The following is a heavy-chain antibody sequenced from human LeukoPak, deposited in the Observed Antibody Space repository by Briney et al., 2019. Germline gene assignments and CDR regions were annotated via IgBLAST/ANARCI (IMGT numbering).Heavy chain of an antibody. D-gene: IGHD2-2*01. CDR1: GGSFSGYY. V-gene: IGHV4-34*01. CDR3: ARDVGYCSSTSCYAGILDY. Sequence: SETLSLTCAVSGGSFSGYYWSWIRQPPGKGLEWIGEINHSGSTNYNPSLKRRVTISVDTSKNQFSLNLSSVTAADTAVYYCARDVGYCSSTSCYAGILDYWGQGTLVTVSS. CDR2: INHSGST. J-gene: IGHJ4*02.